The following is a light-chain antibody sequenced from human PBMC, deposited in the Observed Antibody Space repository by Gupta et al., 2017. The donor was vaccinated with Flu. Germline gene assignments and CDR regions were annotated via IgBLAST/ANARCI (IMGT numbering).Light chain of an antibody. J-gene: IGLJ3*02. CDR3: SSYTSSSRRV. CDR1: SSDVGGYNY. V-gene: IGLV2-14*01. CDR2: EVS. Sequence: QSALTQPASVSGSPGQSITISCTGTSSDVGGYNYVSWYQQHPGKAPKLMIYEVSKRPAGVSNRFSGSKSGTTASLTISGLQAEDEADYYCSSYTSSSRRVFGGGTKLTVL.